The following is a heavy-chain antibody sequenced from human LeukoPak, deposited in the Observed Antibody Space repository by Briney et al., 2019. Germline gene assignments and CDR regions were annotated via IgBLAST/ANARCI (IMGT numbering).Heavy chain of an antibody. CDR2: INPNSGGT. CDR3: ARGGYSSGWFYYFDY. J-gene: IGHJ4*02. V-gene: IGHV1-2*02. D-gene: IGHD6-19*01. Sequence: ASVKVFCKASGYTFTGYYMHWVRQAPGQGLEWMGWINPNSGGTNYAQKFQGRVTMTGDTSISTAYMELSRLRSDDTAVYYCARGGYSSGWFYYFDYWGQGTLVTVSS. CDR1: GYTFTGYY.